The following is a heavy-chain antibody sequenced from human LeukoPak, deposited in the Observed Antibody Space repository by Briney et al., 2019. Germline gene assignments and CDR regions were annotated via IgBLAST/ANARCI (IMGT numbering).Heavy chain of an antibody. CDR1: GYTFTSYD. CDR3: ARVGLAVAGPYFDY. D-gene: IGHD6-19*01. CDR2: MNPNSGNT. V-gene: IGHV1-8*01. Sequence: GASVKVSCKASGYTFTSYDINWVRQATGQGLEWMGWMNPNSGNTGYAQKCQGRVTMTRNTSISTAYMELSSLRSEDTAVYYCARVGLAVAGPYFDYWGQGTLVTVSS. J-gene: IGHJ4*02.